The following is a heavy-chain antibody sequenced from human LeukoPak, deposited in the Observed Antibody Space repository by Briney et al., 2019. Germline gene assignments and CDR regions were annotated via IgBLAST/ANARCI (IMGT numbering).Heavy chain of an antibody. Sequence: SETLSPTCTVSGGSISSYYWSWIRQPPGKGLEWIGYIYYSGSTNYNPSLKSRVTISVDTSKNQFSLKLSSVTAADTAVYYCARGIVYDSSGYYFNWFDPWGQGTLVTVSS. CDR1: GGSISSYY. D-gene: IGHD3-22*01. CDR2: IYYSGST. J-gene: IGHJ5*02. CDR3: ARGIVYDSSGYYFNWFDP. V-gene: IGHV4-59*01.